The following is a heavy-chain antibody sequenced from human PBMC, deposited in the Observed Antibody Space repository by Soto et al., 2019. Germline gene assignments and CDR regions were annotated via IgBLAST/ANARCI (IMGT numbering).Heavy chain of an antibody. Sequence: QVQLVQSGAEVKKPGASVKVSCKASGYTFTSYGISWVRQAPGQGLEWMGWISAYNGNTNYAQKLQGRVTMTTDTSTSTAYMELMSLRSDDTAVYYCARDHFGSLLLPHYYYYMDVWGKGTTVTVSS. V-gene: IGHV1-18*01. D-gene: IGHD2-15*01. CDR3: ARDHFGSLLLPHYYYYMDV. CDR1: GYTFTSYG. CDR2: ISAYNGNT. J-gene: IGHJ6*03.